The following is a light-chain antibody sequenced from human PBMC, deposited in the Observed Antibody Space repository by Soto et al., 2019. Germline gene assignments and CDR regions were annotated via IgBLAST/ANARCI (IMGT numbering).Light chain of an antibody. CDR2: VAS. V-gene: IGKV1-9*01. CDR3: QQLNSYPIT. Sequence: DIQLTQSPSFLSASVGDRVTITCLASQGISSYLAWYQQKSGKAPTLLIYVASTLQSGVPSRFSGSGSGTEFILTISSLQPEDFATYYCQQLNSYPITFGQGTRLEIK. CDR1: QGISSY. J-gene: IGKJ5*01.